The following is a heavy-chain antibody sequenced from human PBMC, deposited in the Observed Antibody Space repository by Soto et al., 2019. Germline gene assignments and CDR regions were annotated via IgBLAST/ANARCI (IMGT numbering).Heavy chain of an antibody. D-gene: IGHD3-10*01. CDR1: GFTVSSNY. J-gene: IGHJ4*02. CDR3: ARLRHYYGSGSYYNDFFEY. V-gene: IGHV3-66*01. CDR2: IYSGGST. Sequence: GGSLRLSCAASGFTVSSNYMSWVRQAPGKGLEWVSVIYSGGSTYYADSVKGRFTISRDNSKNTLYLQMNSLRAEDTAVYYCARLRHYYGSGSYYNDFFEYWGQGTLVTVSS.